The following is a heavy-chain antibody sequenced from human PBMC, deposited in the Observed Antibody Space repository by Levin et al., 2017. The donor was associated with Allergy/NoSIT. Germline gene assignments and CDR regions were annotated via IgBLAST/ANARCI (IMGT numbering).Heavy chain of an antibody. J-gene: IGHJ6*02. CDR1: GFTFSSYS. CDR3: ARVTGGSYPYYYGMDV. V-gene: IGHV3-21*01. D-gene: IGHD1-26*01. CDR2: ISSSSSYI. Sequence: PGGSLRLSCAASGFTFSSYSMNWVRQAPGKGLEWVSSISSSSSYIYYADSVKGRFTISRDNAKNSLYLQMNSLRAEDTAVYYCARVTGGSYPYYYGMDVWGQGTTVTVSS.